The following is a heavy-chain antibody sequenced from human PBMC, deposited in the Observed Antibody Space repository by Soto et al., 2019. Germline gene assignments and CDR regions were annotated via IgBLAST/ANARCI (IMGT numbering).Heavy chain of an antibody. CDR2: IYPGDSDT. Sequence: PGKSLKISCEGSGYSFTTYWIGWVRQMPGKGLEWMGSIYPGDSDTRYSPSFQGQVTISADKSISTAYLQWNSLKASDTAMYFCARNKGYCSSTSCYGMDVWGQGTTVTVSS. D-gene: IGHD2-15*01. CDR1: GYSFTTYW. CDR3: ARNKGYCSSTSCYGMDV. V-gene: IGHV5-51*03. J-gene: IGHJ6*02.